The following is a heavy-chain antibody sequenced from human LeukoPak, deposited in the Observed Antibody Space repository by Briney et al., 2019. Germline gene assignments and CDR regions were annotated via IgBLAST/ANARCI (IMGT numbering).Heavy chain of an antibody. D-gene: IGHD5-12*01. Sequence: SETLSLTCTGSGGSISSYYWSWIRQPPGKGLEWIGYIYYSGSTNYNPSLKSRVTISVDTSKNQFSLKLSSVTAADTAVYYCARGHPAVAMRVFYFDYWGQGTLVTVSS. CDR3: ARGHPAVAMRVFYFDY. CDR2: IYYSGST. CDR1: GGSISSYY. V-gene: IGHV4-59*01. J-gene: IGHJ4*02.